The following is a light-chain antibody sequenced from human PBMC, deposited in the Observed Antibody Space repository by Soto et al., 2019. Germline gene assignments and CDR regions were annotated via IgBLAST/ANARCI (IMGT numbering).Light chain of an antibody. CDR1: SSKHGAGYD. J-gene: IGLJ2*01. CDR2: GNS. Sequence: SVLAQPPSVSGAPGQRVTLSCTGSSSKHGAGYDLPGYPPLPGTAPKLVLYGNSNRPSGVPDRFSGSKSGTSASLAITGLQAEDEADYYCQSYDSSLSGVVFGGGTKLTVL. CDR3: QSYDSSLSGVV. V-gene: IGLV1-40*01.